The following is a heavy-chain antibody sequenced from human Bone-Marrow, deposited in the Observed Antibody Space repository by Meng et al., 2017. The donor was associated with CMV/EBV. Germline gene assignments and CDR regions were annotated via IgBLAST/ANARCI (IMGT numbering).Heavy chain of an antibody. CDR3: AFDDYKPSAGNYYYGMDV. V-gene: IGHV1-2*02. J-gene: IGHJ6*02. Sequence: ASVKVSCKASGYIFTGYYIHWVRQAPGQGLEWMGSINPNSGGTNYAQKFLGRVTMTTDTSVSTAYMELSSLRSEDTAVYYCAFDDYKPSAGNYYYGMDVWGQGTTVTVSS. CDR2: INPNSGGT. D-gene: IGHD5-24*01. CDR1: GYIFTGYY.